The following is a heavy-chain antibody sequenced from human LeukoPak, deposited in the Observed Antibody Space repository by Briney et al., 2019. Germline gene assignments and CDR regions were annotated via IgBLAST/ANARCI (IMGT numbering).Heavy chain of an antibody. CDR2: ISYDGSNK. J-gene: IGHJ5*02. V-gene: IGHV3-30*04. D-gene: IGHD6-6*01. CDR1: GFTFSGYP. CDR3: ARDPIAARLMQVGGTFDP. Sequence: PGGSLTLSCAASGFTFSGYPIHWVRQAQGKGLGWVAVISYDGSNKYYADSVKGRFTISRDNSKNTLYLQMNSLRAEDTAVYYCARDPIAARLMQVGGTFDPWGQGTLVTVSS.